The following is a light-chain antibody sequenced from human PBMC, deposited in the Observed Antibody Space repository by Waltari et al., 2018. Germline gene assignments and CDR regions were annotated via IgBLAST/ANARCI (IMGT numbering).Light chain of an antibody. J-gene: IGLJ2*01. CDR2: DVS. Sequence: QSALTQPASVSGSPGQSITISCTGTSSDVGGYNYVSWYQQHPGKAPKLMFYDVSNRPAGVSNRFSGSQSGNTASLPISGLQAEDEADYYCSSYISSSTLELFGGGTSLTVL. V-gene: IGLV2-14*03. CDR1: SSDVGGYNY. CDR3: SSYISSSTLEL.